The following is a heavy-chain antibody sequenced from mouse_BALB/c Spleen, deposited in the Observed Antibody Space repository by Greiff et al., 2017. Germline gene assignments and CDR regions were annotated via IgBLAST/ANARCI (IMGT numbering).Heavy chain of an antibody. CDR1: GYAFSSSW. CDR3: ARGRGDYDYDDYYAMDY. CDR2: IYPGDGDT. D-gene: IGHD2-4*01. Sequence: QVHVKQSGPELVKPGASVKISCKASGYAFSSSWMNWVKQRPGQGLEWIGRIYPGDGDTNYNGKFKGKATLTADKSSSTAYMQLSSLTSVDSAVYFCARGRGDYDYDDYYAMDYWGQGTSVTVSS. V-gene: IGHV1-82*01. J-gene: IGHJ4*01.